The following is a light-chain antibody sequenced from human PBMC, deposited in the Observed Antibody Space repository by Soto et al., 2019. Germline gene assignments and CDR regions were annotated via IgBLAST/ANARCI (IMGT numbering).Light chain of an antibody. CDR1: QGLSNY. V-gene: IGKV1-27*01. Sequence: DIQMTQSPSSLSASVGDRVTITCRASQGLSNYLAWYQQKPGKVPKLLIYAASTLQSGVPYRFSRSESVTDFTLTISSLQPDDVATYYCQKYNSAPLTFGPGTKVDIK. CDR3: QKYNSAPLT. J-gene: IGKJ3*01. CDR2: AAS.